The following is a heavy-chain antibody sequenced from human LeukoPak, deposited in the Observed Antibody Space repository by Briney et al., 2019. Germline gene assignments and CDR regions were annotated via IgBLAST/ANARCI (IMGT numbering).Heavy chain of an antibody. CDR3: AREATRSGSSDYYHFVY. Sequence: SETLSLTCTVSGGSLSSYYWSWIRQPAGKGLEWIGRVYTSGNTNYNPSLTSRVTMSVDTSKNQFSLKLSSVTAADTAVYYCAREATRSGSSDYYHFVYWGQGTLVTVSS. J-gene: IGHJ4*02. CDR2: VYTSGNT. V-gene: IGHV4-4*07. CDR1: GGSLSSYY. D-gene: IGHD3-22*01.